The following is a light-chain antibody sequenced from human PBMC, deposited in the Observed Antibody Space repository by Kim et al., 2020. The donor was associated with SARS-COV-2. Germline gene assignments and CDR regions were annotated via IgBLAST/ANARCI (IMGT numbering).Light chain of an antibody. CDR1: SGYSNYK. J-gene: IGLJ3*02. V-gene: IGLV9-49*01. CDR3: GADHGSGSNFVWV. CDR2: VGTGGIVG. Sequence: CTLSSGYSNYKVDGYPQGPGKGPRFVMRVGTGGIVGSKGDGIPDRFSVLGSGLNRYLTIKNIQEEDESDYHCGADHGSGSNFVWVFGGGTKLTVL.